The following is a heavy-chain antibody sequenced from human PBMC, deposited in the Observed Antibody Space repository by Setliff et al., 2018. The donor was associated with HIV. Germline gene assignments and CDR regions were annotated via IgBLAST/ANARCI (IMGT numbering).Heavy chain of an antibody. CDR2: LYYSGST. CDR1: GDSISSHY. D-gene: IGHD6-19*01. Sequence: SETLSLTCTVSGDSISSHYWSWIRQPPGKGLEWIGTLYYSGSTSYNSSLKSRVTISGDTSKNQFSLKVSSVTAADTAVYYCARPVSKYFYGRDVWGLGTTVTVSS. CDR3: ARPVSKYFYGRDV. V-gene: IGHV4-59*11. J-gene: IGHJ6*02.